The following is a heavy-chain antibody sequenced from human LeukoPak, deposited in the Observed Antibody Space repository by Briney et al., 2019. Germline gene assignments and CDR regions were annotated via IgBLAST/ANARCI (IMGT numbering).Heavy chain of an antibody. J-gene: IGHJ4*02. V-gene: IGHV1-18*01. CDR3: ARVSYCSGGSCYRGDGY. Sequence: ASVKVSCKPSGYTFTSYALSWVRQAPGQGLEWMGWMNPNSGYTGYAQKLQGRVTMTTDTSTSTAYMELSSLRSEDTAVYYCARVSYCSGGSCYRGDGYWGQGTLVTVSS. D-gene: IGHD2-15*01. CDR1: GYTFTSYA. CDR2: MNPNSGYT.